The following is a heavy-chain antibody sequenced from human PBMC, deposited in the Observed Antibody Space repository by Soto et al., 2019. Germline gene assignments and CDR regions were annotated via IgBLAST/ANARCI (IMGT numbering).Heavy chain of an antibody. D-gene: IGHD1-26*01. J-gene: IGHJ4*02. Sequence: QITLKESGPTLVKPTQTLTLTCTFSGFSLTTDRVGVGWIRQPPGEALEWLAVIYCEDSKTYRPSLESRLTITKDTAKNQVALTMTNMHSLDTATYYCAHAYAGRSLYWGQGTLVTVSS. CDR3: AHAYAGRSLY. CDR1: GFSLTTDRVG. V-gene: IGHV2-5*02. CDR2: IYCEDSK.